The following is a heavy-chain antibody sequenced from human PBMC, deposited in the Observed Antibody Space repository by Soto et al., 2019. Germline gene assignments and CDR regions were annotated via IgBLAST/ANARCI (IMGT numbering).Heavy chain of an antibody. V-gene: IGHV4-59*08. Sequence: SETLSLTCTVSGGSISSYYWSWIRQPPGKGLEWIGYIYYSGSTNYNPSLKSRVTISVDTSKNQFSLKLSSVTASDTAVYYCARHFLYGDYVFESVLDYWGQGTLVTVSS. CDR1: GGSISSYY. J-gene: IGHJ4*02. D-gene: IGHD4-17*01. CDR2: IYYSGST. CDR3: ARHFLYGDYVFESVLDY.